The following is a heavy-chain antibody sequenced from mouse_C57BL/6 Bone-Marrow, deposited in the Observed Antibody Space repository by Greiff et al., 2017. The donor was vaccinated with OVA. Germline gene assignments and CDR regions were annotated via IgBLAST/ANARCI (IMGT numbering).Heavy chain of an antibody. CDR1: GFTFSSYA. Sequence: VQLKQSGEGLVKPGGSLKLSCAASGFTFSSYAMSWVRQTPEKRLEWVAYISSGGDYIYYADTVKGRFSISRDNARNTLYLQMSSLKSEDTAMYYCTRLLDAMDYWGQGTSVTVSS. V-gene: IGHV5-9-1*02. D-gene: IGHD2-1*01. J-gene: IGHJ4*01. CDR3: TRLLDAMDY. CDR2: ISSGGDYI.